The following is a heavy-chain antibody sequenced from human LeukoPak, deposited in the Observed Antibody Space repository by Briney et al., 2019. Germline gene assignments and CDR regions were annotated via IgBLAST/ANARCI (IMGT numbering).Heavy chain of an antibody. J-gene: IGHJ4*02. CDR3: ARGEYYYDGGY. D-gene: IGHD3-22*01. CDR2: IKEDGSEK. V-gene: IGHV3-7*03. CDR1: GFIVSSYW. Sequence: GGSLRLSCAASGFIVSSYWMSWVRQAPGKGLEWVANIKEDGSEKYYVDSVKGRFTISRDNAKNSLYLQMNSLRAEDTAVYYWARGEYYYDGGYWGQGTLVTVSS.